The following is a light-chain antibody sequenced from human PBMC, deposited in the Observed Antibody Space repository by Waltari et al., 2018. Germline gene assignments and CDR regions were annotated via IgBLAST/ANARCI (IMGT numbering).Light chain of an antibody. Sequence: DIQMTQSPSTLSASVGDRVTITYRASQSVNTWLAWFQQLPGKAPKVLIYKASNLEPGVPSRFSGSGSGTDFTLTISSLQPDDFASYYCQQYNDFPWTFGQGTKVEIK. CDR1: QSVNTW. CDR2: KAS. CDR3: QQYNDFPWT. J-gene: IGKJ1*01. V-gene: IGKV1-5*03.